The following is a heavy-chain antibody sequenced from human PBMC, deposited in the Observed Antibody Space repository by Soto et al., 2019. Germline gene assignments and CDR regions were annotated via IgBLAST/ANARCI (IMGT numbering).Heavy chain of an antibody. CDR3: VRNRQPRYCCMVF. V-gene: IGHV4-61*01. CDR2: IYYSGST. J-gene: IGHJ6*02. D-gene: IGHD5-18*01. CDR1: RESRSRGCYY. Sequence: ETPYISRTVSRESRSRGCYYWSWIRQPPRKGLEWIGYIYYSGSTNYNPSLKSRVTISVDTSKNQFSLKLSSVTAADTAVYYFVRNRQPRYCCMVFWCQG.